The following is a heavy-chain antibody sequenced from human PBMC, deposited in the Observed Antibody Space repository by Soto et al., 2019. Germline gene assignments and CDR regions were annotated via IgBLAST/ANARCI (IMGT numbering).Heavy chain of an antibody. D-gene: IGHD3-22*01. J-gene: IGHJ6*02. CDR3: ARIGRDDSSGYYHYYYYYCIDV. V-gene: IGHV5-10-1*01. Sequence: GESLKISCKGSGYRFTSYWISWVRQMPGKGLEWMGRIDPSDPYTNYSPSFQGHVTISADKSISTAYLQWSSVKASDTAMYYCARIGRDDSSGYYHYYYYYCIDVWGQGPTVTVSS. CDR2: IDPSDPYT. CDR1: GYRFTSYW.